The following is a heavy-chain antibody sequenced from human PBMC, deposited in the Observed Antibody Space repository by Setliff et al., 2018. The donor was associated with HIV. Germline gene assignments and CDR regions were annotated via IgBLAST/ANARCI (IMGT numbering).Heavy chain of an antibody. D-gene: IGHD3-3*01. J-gene: IGHJ4*02. CDR3: AISNFWSGYSTSPPDYFDY. V-gene: IGHV4-39*01. CDR2: IYYSGST. Sequence: LSLTCTVSGASISSRSYYWAWIRQPPGKGLEWIGTIYYSGSTYYNPSLKSRVTISVDTSKNQFSLNLSSVTAADTAVYYCAISNFWSGYSTSPPDYFDYWGQGMLVTVSS. CDR1: GASISSRSYY.